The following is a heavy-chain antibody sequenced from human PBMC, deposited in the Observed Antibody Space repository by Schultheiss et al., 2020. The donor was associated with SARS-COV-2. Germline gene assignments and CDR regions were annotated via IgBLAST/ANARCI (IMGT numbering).Heavy chain of an antibody. D-gene: IGHD2-15*01. CDR2: IYPGGTT. J-gene: IGHJ4*02. CDR1: GSTFSSYG. CDR3: ASREGGPSGY. V-gene: IGHV3-23*03. Sequence: GGSLRLSCAVSGSTFSSYGMHWVRQAPGKGLEWVSIIYPGGTTYYADSVKGRFTISRDNSKNTLYLQMNSLRAEDTAVYYCASREGGPSGYWGQGTLVTVSS.